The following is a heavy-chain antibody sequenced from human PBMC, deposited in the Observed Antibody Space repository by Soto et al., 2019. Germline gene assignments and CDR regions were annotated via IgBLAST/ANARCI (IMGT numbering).Heavy chain of an antibody. V-gene: IGHV3-23*01. CDR2: ISGSGGST. CDR1: GFTFSSYA. CDR3: AKPFTKASIEARQPSVSFDP. J-gene: IGHJ5*02. Sequence: GGSLRLSCAASGFTFSSYAMSWVRQAPGKGLEWVSAISGSGGSTYYADSVKGRFTISRDNSKNTLYLQMNSLRAEDTAVYYCAKPFTKASIEARQPSVSFDPWGQGTLVTVSS. D-gene: IGHD6-6*01.